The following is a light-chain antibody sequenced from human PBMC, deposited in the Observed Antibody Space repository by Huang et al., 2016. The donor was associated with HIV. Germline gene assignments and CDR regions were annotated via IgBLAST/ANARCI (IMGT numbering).Light chain of an antibody. Sequence: DIQMTQSPSSLSASVGDRVTITCRASQGIGNSLAWYQQKPEKPPRLRLYATSRLESGVPSRFSGSGSGTHYTLTITTLQPEDIASYYCQQYQSIPWTFGQGTKVEIK. CDR1: QGIGNS. CDR3: QQYQSIPWT. V-gene: IGKV1-NL1*01. J-gene: IGKJ1*01. CDR2: ATS.